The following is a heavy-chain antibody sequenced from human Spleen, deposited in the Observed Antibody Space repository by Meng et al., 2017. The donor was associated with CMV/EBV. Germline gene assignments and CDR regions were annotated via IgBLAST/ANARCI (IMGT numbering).Heavy chain of an antibody. Sequence: SWVRQAPGQGLEWIGWISAYNGDTNYAQKVQGRVTMSTDTSTSTVYMELRSLRSDDTAVYYCARGAPFYYDILTGYRSPQSYFDYWGQGTLVTVSS. J-gene: IGHJ4*02. V-gene: IGHV1-18*01. CDR3: ARGAPFYYDILTGYRSPQSYFDY. CDR2: ISAYNGDT. D-gene: IGHD3-9*01.